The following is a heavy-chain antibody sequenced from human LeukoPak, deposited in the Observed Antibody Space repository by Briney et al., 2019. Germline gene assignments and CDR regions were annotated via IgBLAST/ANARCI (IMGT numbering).Heavy chain of an antibody. CDR2: IKSKTDGGTT. V-gene: IGHV3-15*01. Sequence: GGSLRLSCAASGFTFSNAWMSWVRQAPGKGLEWVGRIKSKTDGGTTDYAAPVKGRFTISRDDSKNTLYLQMNSLKTEDTAAYYCTTDWAYDILTGYYNDYWGQGTLVTVSS. CDR3: TTDWAYDILTGYYNDY. J-gene: IGHJ4*02. CDR1: GFTFSNAW. D-gene: IGHD3-9*01.